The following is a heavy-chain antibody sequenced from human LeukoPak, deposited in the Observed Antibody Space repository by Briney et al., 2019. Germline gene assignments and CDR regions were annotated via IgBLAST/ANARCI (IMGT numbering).Heavy chain of an antibody. D-gene: IGHD1-26*01. CDR2: FSGNGDAT. Sequence: PGGSLRLSCAASGFTFSTYAMSWVRQAPGKGPEWVSSFSGNGDATYYADSVKGRFTISRDNSKDTLYLQMNSLRVEDTAVYYCATRGTYISWGPGTLVTVSS. V-gene: IGHV3-23*01. CDR3: ATRGTYIS. J-gene: IGHJ5*02. CDR1: GFTFSTYA.